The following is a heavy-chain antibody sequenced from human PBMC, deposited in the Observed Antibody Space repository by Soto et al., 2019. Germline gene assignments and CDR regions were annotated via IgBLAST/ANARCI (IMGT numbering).Heavy chain of an antibody. J-gene: IGHJ5*02. CDR1: GFTFSSYS. CDR2: ISSSSSTI. CDR3: VGGSYNYLNWFDP. V-gene: IGHV3-48*02. Sequence: EVQLVESGGGLVQPGGSLRLSCAASGFTFSSYSMNWVRQAPGKGLEWVSYISSSSSTIYYADSVKGRFTISRDNAKNSLYLQMNSLRDEDTAVYYCVGGSYNYLNWFDPWGQGTLVTVSS. D-gene: IGHD1-26*01.